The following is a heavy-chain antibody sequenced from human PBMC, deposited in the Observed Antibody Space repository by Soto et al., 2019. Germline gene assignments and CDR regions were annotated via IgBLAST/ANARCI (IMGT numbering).Heavy chain of an antibody. CDR3: ARRGSISYYGLDV. CDR1: GFTFINYW. V-gene: IGHV3-7*01. J-gene: IGHJ6*02. D-gene: IGHD3-16*01. CDR2: IQQDGSEK. Sequence: EVQLVESGGGLVQPGGSLRLSCAASGFTFINYWMNWVRQVPGKGLEWVASIQQDGSEKSYVDSVKGRFTISRDNAKNSLYLHMNSLGAEDPAVYYCARRGSISYYGLDVWGQGTTVTVSS.